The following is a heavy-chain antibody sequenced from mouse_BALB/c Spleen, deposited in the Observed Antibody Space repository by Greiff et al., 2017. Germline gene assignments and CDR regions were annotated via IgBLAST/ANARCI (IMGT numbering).Heavy chain of an antibody. J-gene: IGHJ4*01. CDR2: IDPANGNT. CDR1: GFNIKDTY. CDR3: ARCYYYGSSYYAMDD. D-gene: IGHD1-1*01. Sequence: VQLQQSGAELVKPGASVKLSCTASGFNIKDTYMHWVKQRPEQGLEWIGRIDPANGNTKYDPKFQGKATITADTSSNTAYLQLSSLTSEDTAVYYCARCYYYGSSYYAMDDWGQGTSVTVSS. V-gene: IGHV14-3*02.